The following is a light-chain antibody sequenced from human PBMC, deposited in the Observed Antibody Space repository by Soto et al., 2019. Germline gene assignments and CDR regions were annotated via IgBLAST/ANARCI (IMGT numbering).Light chain of an antibody. CDR3: HQRQSWPRT. CDR2: QTS. Sequence: EIVLTQSPATLSSFPGDRVTLSCRASRYINTRLAWYQHRPGQAPRLLIYQTSLRAAGIPARFSASGSGTDFTLTISDVQPEDFALYYCHQRQSWPRTFGKGTKVDI. V-gene: IGKV3-11*01. J-gene: IGKJ1*01. CDR1: RYINTR.